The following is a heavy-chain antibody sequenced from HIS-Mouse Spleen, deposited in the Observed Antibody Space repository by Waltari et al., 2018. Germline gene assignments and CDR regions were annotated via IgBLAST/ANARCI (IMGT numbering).Heavy chain of an antibody. V-gene: IGHV3-53*01. CDR3: ARDTVIAARSYGMDV. CDR1: GFTVSSNY. J-gene: IGHJ6*02. Sequence: EVQLVESGGGLIQPGGSLRLSCAASGFTVSSNYMSWVRQAPGKGLEWVSVIYSGGSTYYADSVKGRFTISRDNSKNTLYLQMNSLRAEETAVYYCARDTVIAARSYGMDVWGQGTTVTVSS. CDR2: IYSGGST. D-gene: IGHD6-6*01.